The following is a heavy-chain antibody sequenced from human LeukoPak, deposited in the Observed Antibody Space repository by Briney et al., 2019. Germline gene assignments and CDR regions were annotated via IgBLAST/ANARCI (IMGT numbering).Heavy chain of an antibody. V-gene: IGHV4-61*01. J-gene: IGHJ5*02. CDR2: IYYSGST. CDR3: ARMREYCTTTSCYLGPFDP. D-gene: IGHD2-2*01. Sequence: SDTLSLTCTVSGGSVSSGSYYWSWIRQPPGKGLEWIGYIYYSGSTDYNPSLKSRVTISVDTSKNQFSLKLSSVTAADTAAYYCARMREYCTTTSCYLGPFDPWGQGTLVTVSS. CDR1: GGSVSSGSYY.